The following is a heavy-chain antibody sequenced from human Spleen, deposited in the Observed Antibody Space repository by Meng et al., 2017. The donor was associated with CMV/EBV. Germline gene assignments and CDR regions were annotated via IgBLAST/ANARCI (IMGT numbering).Heavy chain of an antibody. J-gene: IGHJ4*02. CDR2: VIPMLGVA. V-gene: IGHV1-69*04. Sequence: SVKVSCKASGATFNTYTISRLRQAPGAPGQGLEWMGRVIPMLGVANYAQKFQDRVSITADKSTSTAYMELSSLRSEDTAVYYCAREHNWTDGEEYYFDFWGQGTLVTVSS. CDR1: GATFNTYT. CDR3: AREHNWTDGEEYYFDF. D-gene: IGHD3-10*01.